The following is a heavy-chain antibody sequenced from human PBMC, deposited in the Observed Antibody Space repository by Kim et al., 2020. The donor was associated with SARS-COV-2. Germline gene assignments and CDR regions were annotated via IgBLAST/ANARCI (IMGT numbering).Heavy chain of an antibody. CDR2: ISGTTGTT. CDR1: GFTFSNYA. V-gene: IGHV3-23*01. D-gene: IGHD3-9*01. J-gene: IGHJ4*02. CDR3: ARDPYYEILTGVFDY. Sequence: GGSLRLFCAASGFTFSNYAMNWVRQAPGKGLEWVSVISGTTGTTYYTDSVRGRFTISRDNSKNTLYLQMSSLRVEDTAVYYCARDPYYEILTGVFDYWGQGSLVTVSS.